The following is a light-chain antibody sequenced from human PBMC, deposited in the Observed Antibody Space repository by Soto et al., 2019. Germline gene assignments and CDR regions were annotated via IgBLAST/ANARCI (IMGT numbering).Light chain of an antibody. Sequence: QSVLTQPPSASGSPGESVAISCTGTSSDVGGYKYVSWYQQHPGKVPKLMIYEVSKRPSGVPDRFSGSKSGNTASLTVSGLQAEDEADYYCSSYAGSNTDYVFGTGTQVTVL. J-gene: IGLJ1*01. CDR1: SSDVGGYKY. V-gene: IGLV2-8*01. CDR2: EVS. CDR3: SSYAGSNTDYV.